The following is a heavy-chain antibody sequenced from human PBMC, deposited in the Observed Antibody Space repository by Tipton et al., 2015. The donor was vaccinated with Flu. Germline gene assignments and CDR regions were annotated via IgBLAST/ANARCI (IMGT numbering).Heavy chain of an antibody. J-gene: IGHJ5*02. CDR2: LYHTGST. CDR3: YASTGPLRP. CDR1: GYSISSLYY. V-gene: IGHV4-38-2*01. Sequence: TLSLTCDVAGYSISSLYYWGWIRQPPGKGLEWIGTLYHTGSTYYNPSLNSRVTMSLDTSKNRFSLNLNSVTAADTAVYYCYASTGPLRPWGQGTLVTVSS. D-gene: IGHD1-1*01.